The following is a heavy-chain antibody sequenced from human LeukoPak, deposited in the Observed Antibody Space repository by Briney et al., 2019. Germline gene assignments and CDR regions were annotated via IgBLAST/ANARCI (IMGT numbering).Heavy chain of an antibody. CDR3: ARDGGSSAGPRSQWRDWFFDL. CDR2: IKQNETER. V-gene: IGHV3-7*01. J-gene: IGHJ2*01. D-gene: IGHD4-23*01. Sequence: GGSLRLSCVASGFPFSNYWIIWVRQAPGKGLEWVANIKQNETERYYVDSVKGRFTISRDNARNSVHLDLSSLRPDDTAVYYCARDGGSSAGPRSQWRDWFFDLWGRGTLVTVSS. CDR1: GFPFSNYW.